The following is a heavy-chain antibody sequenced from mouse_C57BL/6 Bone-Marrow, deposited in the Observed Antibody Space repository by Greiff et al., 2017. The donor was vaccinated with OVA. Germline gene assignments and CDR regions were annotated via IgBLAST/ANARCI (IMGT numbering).Heavy chain of an antibody. V-gene: IGHV1-59*01. CDR3: ARKENGNWYFDV. CDR2: IDPSDSYT. CDR1: GYTFTSYW. Sequence: VKLQQPGAELVRPGTSVKLSCKASGYTFTSYWMHWVKQRPGQGLEWIGVIDPSDSYTNYNQKFKGKATLTVDTSSSTAYMQLSSLTSEDSAVYYCARKENGNWYFDVWGTGTTVTVSS. D-gene: IGHD2-1*01. J-gene: IGHJ1*03.